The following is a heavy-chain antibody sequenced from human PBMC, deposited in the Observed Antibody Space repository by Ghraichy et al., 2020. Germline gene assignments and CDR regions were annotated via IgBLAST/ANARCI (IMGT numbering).Heavy chain of an antibody. J-gene: IGHJ6*03. CDR1: GGTFSSYA. V-gene: IGHV1-69*13. Sequence: SVKVSCKASGGTFSSYAISWVRQAPGQGLEWMGRIIPIFGTANYAQKFQGRVTITADESTSTAYMELSSLRSEDTAVYYCARDIVVVPAAIKYYYYYMDVWGKGTTVTVSS. CDR3: ARDIVVVPAAIKYYYYYMDV. D-gene: IGHD2-2*02. CDR2: IIPIFGTA.